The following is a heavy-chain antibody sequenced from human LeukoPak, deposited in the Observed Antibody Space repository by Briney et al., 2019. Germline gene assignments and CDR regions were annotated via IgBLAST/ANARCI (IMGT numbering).Heavy chain of an antibody. V-gene: IGHV1-2*02. CDR3: ARGSALRQTTGTTFDY. D-gene: IGHD4-17*01. CDR1: GYTFTGYY. Sequence: ASVKVSCKASGYTFTGYYMHWVRQAPGQGLEWIGWINPHSGDTHYAERFQGRVTMTRDTSISTAYMDLSRLGSDDTAVYYCARGSALRQTTGTTFDYWGQGTLVTVSS. CDR2: INPHSGDT. J-gene: IGHJ4*02.